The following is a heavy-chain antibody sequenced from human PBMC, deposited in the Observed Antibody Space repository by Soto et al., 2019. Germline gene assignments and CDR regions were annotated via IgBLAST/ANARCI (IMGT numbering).Heavy chain of an antibody. CDR3: ASQRPTVTTFDY. J-gene: IGHJ4*02. V-gene: IGHV4-34*01. CDR2: INHSGST. Sequence: QVQLRQWGAGLVKPSETLSLTCAVYGGSFNGYYWNWIRQPPGKGLEWIGEINHSGSTNYNPSLKSRVSISVDTSKNQFSLRLSSVTAVDTAVYYCASQRPTVTTFDYWGQGTLVTVSS. CDR1: GGSFNGYY. D-gene: IGHD4-17*01.